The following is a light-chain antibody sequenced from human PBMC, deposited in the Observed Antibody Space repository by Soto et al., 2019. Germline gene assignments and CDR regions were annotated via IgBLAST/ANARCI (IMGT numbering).Light chain of an antibody. CDR3: QQYSNWPSWT. J-gene: IGKJ1*01. Sequence: EILMTQSPAPLSVSPGERATVSCRASQSVSSNLAWYQQKPGQAPRLLIYGASTRATSIPARFSGSGSGTEFTLTISSLQSEDFAVYYCQQYSNWPSWTFGQGTKVDIK. CDR2: GAS. CDR1: QSVSSN. V-gene: IGKV3-15*01.